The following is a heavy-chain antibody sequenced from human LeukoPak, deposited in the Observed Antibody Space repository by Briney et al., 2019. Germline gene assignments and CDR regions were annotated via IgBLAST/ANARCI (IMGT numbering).Heavy chain of an antibody. CDR1: GFTFSSYS. Sequence: PGGSLRLSSAASGFTFSSYSMNWVRQAPGKGLEWVSSISSSSSYIYYADSVKGRFTISRDNAKNSLYLQMNSLRAEDTAVYYCAREGGGSGYGMDVWGQGTTVTVSS. CDR2: ISSSSSYI. CDR3: AREGGGSGYGMDV. J-gene: IGHJ6*02. V-gene: IGHV3-21*01. D-gene: IGHD3-22*01.